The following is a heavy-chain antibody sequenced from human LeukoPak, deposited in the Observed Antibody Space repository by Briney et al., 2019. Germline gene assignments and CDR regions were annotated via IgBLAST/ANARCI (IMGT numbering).Heavy chain of an antibody. Sequence: SETLSLTCTVSGGSISSYYWSWVRQSPGKGLEWIGWIYYRGTTNYNPSLQSRVTISIDTSKNQFSLKLNSVTAADTAVYYCARTTGGYSYGWGYYFDYWGQGTLVTVSS. CDR1: GGSISSYY. CDR3: ARTTGGYSYGWGYYFDY. V-gene: IGHV4-59*12. CDR2: IYYRGTT. J-gene: IGHJ4*02. D-gene: IGHD5-18*01.